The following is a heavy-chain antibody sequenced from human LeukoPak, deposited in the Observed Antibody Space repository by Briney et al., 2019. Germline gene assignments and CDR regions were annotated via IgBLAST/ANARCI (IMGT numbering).Heavy chain of an antibody. CDR3: AKTKTEATIAYFDY. D-gene: IGHD5-12*01. Sequence: EGSLRLSCTASGFTFSSYGMHWVRQAPGKGLEWVAVISYDGSNKYYADSVKGRFTISRDNSKNTLYMQMNSLRAEDTAVYYCAKTKTEATIAYFDYWGQGTLVTVSS. J-gene: IGHJ4*02. CDR2: ISYDGSNK. V-gene: IGHV3-30*18. CDR1: GFTFSSYG.